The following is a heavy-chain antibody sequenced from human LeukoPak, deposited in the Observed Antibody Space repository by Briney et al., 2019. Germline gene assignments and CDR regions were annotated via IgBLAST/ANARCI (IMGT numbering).Heavy chain of an antibody. D-gene: IGHD3-3*01. CDR3: ARALSIYDLDAWDPFDY. CDR1: GFTVSSNF. Sequence: GGSLRLSCAASGFTVSSNFMSWVRQAPGKGLEWVSVIYSGGTTYYADSVKGRFTISRDNSKNTLYLQMNSLRAEDTAVYYCARALSIYDLDAWDPFDYWGQGTLVTVSS. J-gene: IGHJ4*02. CDR2: IYSGGTT. V-gene: IGHV3-66*02.